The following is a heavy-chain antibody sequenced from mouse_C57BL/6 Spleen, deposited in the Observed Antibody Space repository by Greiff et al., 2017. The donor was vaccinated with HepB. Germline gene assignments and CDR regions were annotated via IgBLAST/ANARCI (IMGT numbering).Heavy chain of an antibody. D-gene: IGHD1-1*01. CDR1: GYTFTSYG. CDR2: IYPRSGNT. Sequence: VKLQESGAELARPGASVKLSCKASGYTFTSYGISWVKQRTGQGLEWIGEIYPRSGNTYYNEKFKGKATLTADKSSSTAYMELRSLTSEDSAVYFCAGYYGSRNWYFDVWGTGTTVTVSS. V-gene: IGHV1-81*01. J-gene: IGHJ1*03. CDR3: AGYYGSRNWYFDV.